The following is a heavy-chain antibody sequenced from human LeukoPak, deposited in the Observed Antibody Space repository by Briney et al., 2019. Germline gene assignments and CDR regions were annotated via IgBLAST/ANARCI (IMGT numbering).Heavy chain of an antibody. Sequence: ASVKVSRKASGYTFTSYGISWVRQAPGQGLEWMGWISAYNGNTNYAQKLQGRVTMTTDTSTSTAYMELRSLRSDDTAVYYCARDLIAVAEYYFDYWGQGTLVTVSS. J-gene: IGHJ4*02. CDR1: GYTFTSYG. D-gene: IGHD6-19*01. CDR3: ARDLIAVAEYYFDY. CDR2: ISAYNGNT. V-gene: IGHV1-18*01.